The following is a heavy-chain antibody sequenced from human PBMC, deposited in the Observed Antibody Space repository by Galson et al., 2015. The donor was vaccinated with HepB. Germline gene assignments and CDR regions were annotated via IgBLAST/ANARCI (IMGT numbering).Heavy chain of an antibody. V-gene: IGHV3-21*01. CDR3: ARDSGSYYSGGGSFDY. J-gene: IGHJ4*02. Sequence: SLRLSCAASGFTFSSYSMNWVRQAPGKGLEWVSSISSSSSYIYYADSVKGRFTVSRDNAKNSLYLQMNSLRAEDTAVYYCARDSGSYYSGGGSFDYWGQGTLVTVSS. CDR2: ISSSSSYI. CDR1: GFTFSSYS. D-gene: IGHD1-26*01.